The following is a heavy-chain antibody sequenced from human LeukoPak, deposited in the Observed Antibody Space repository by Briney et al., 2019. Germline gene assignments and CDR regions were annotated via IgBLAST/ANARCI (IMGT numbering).Heavy chain of an antibody. V-gene: IGHV3-66*02. CDR3: ARSRAAEWLSVGMDA. CDR2: IYSGGST. Sequence: SGGSLRLSCAASGFTVSSNYMSWVRQAPGKGLEWVSVIYSGGSTYYADSVKGRFTISRDNSKNTLYLQMNSLRAEDTAVYYCARSRAAEWLSVGMDAWGQGTTVTVSS. D-gene: IGHD3-3*01. CDR1: GFTVSSNY. J-gene: IGHJ6*02.